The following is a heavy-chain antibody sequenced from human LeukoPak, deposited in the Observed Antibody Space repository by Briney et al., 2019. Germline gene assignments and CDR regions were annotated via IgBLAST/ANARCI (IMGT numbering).Heavy chain of an antibody. CDR2: NYPTGDT. J-gene: IGHJ4*02. V-gene: IGHV4-4*07. CDR3: ARDLTARGSFDY. D-gene: IGHD3-16*01. Sequence: SETLSLTCSVSGVSVTNYYWSWVRQPAGKRLEWIGRNYPTGDTIYNPSLKSRVAMSVDMSKNHLSLKLTSVTAADAAVYYCARDLTARGSFDYWGQGILVSVSS. CDR1: GVSVTNYY.